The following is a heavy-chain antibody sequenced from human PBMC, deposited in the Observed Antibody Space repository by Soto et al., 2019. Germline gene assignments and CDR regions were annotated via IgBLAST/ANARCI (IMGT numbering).Heavy chain of an antibody. CDR3: ARGQGDSDSSLIVY. Sequence: QVQLQQWGAGLLKPSETLSLTCAVYGGSFSGYYWSWIRQPPGKGLEWIGQINHGGSAKYNPPEKSRVTISADTSKNQFSLKLSSVTAADTATYYCARGQGDSDSSLIVYWGQGSRVTVSS. D-gene: IGHD2-21*02. CDR1: GGSFSGYY. J-gene: IGHJ4*02. CDR2: INHGGSA. V-gene: IGHV4-34*01.